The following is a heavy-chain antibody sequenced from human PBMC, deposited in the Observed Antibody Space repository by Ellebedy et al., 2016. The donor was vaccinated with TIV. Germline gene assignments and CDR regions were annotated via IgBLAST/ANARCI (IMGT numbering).Heavy chain of an antibody. Sequence: ASVKVSCXVSGYTLTELSMHWVRQAPGKGLEWMGGSDPEDDETIYAQKFQGRVTMTEDTSTDTAYMELSSLRSEDTAVYYCARGRYCSRGSCSFSADLFDYWGQGTLVTVSS. D-gene: IGHD2-15*01. CDR1: GYTLTELS. CDR3: ARGRYCSRGSCSFSADLFDY. CDR2: SDPEDDET. J-gene: IGHJ4*02. V-gene: IGHV1-24*01.